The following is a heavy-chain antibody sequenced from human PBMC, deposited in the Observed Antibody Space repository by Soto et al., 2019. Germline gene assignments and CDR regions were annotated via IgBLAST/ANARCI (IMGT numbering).Heavy chain of an antibody. Sequence: HGESLKISCKGSGYSFTSYWIGWVRQMPGKGLEWMGIIYPGDSDTRYGPSFHGQVTISADKSISTAYLQWSSLKASDTAMYYCATTTDYYYYGMDVWGQGTTVTVSS. J-gene: IGHJ6*02. D-gene: IGHD1-1*01. CDR2: IYPGDSDT. V-gene: IGHV5-51*01. CDR1: GYSFTSYW. CDR3: ATTTDYYYYGMDV.